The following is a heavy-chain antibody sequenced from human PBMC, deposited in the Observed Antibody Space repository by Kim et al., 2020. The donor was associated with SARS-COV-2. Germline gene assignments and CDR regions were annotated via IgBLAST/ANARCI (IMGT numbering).Heavy chain of an antibody. D-gene: IGHD6-19*01. Sequence: GGSLRLSCAASGFTFSNYGMHWVRQAPGKGLEWVAVISYDGSYKYYADSVKGRFTISRDNSKNTLYLEMNSLRAEDTAVYYCAKGSSGWYQNWDYWGQGTLVTVSS. J-gene: IGHJ4*02. CDR3: AKGSSGWYQNWDY. CDR2: ISYDGSYK. CDR1: GFTFSNYG. V-gene: IGHV3-30*18.